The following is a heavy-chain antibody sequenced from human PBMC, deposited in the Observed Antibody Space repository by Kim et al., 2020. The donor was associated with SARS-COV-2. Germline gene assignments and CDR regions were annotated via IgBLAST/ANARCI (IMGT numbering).Heavy chain of an antibody. CDR2: IYYRWST. V-gene: IGHV4-39*01. J-gene: IGHJ3*01. D-gene: IGHD3-10*01. CDR3: ILVRGVILAFDL. Sequence: ETLSLTCTVSCGSISSSSYYWGWIRQPPGKGLEWIGSIYYRWSTYYNPSLKSRVTISVDTSKNQFSLKLSSVTAADTAVFYCILVRGVILAFDLWGLG. CDR1: CGSISSSSYY.